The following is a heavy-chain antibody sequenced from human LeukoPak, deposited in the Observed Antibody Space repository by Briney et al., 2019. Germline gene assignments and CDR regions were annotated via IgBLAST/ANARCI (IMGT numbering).Heavy chain of an antibody. V-gene: IGHV3-33*01. CDR2: IWYDGSSK. D-gene: IGHD2-15*01. J-gene: IGHJ4*02. CDR3: AREEAGYCSGGSCYGGAYDY. CDR1: EFTFSSYG. Sequence: GGSLRLSCAASEFTFSSYGMHWVRQAPGKGLEWVAVIWYDGSSKYYADSVKGRFTISRDNSKNTLYLQMNSLRAEDTAVYYCAREEAGYCSGGSCYGGAYDYWGQGTLVTVSS.